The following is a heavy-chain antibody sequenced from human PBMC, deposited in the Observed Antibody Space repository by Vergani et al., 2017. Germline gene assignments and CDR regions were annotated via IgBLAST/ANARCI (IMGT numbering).Heavy chain of an antibody. CDR2: IIPIFGTA. CDR3: AEGSGSGGPYCSSTSCYPSFDY. CDR1: GGTFSSYA. Sequence: QVQLVQSGAEVKKPGSSVKVSCKASGGTFSSYAISWVRPAPGQGLEWMGGIIPIFGTANYAQKFQGRVTLTADESTSTAYMELSSLRSEDTAVYYCAEGSGSGGPYCSSTSCYPSFDYWGQGTLVTVSS. J-gene: IGHJ4*02. D-gene: IGHD2-2*01. V-gene: IGHV1-69*01.